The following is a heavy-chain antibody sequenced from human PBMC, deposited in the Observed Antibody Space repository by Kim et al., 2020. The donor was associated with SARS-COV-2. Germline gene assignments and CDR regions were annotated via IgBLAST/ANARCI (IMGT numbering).Heavy chain of an antibody. CDR3: AQGYSSSRRGNWFDP. D-gene: IGHD6-13*01. J-gene: IGHJ5*02. Sequence: SETLSLTCAVYGGSFSGYYWSWIRQPPGKGLEWIGEINHSGSTNYNPSLKSRVTISVDTSKNQFSLKLSSVTAADTAVYYCAQGYSSSRRGNWFDPWGQGTRVTVSS. CDR1: GGSFSGYY. CDR2: INHSGST. V-gene: IGHV4-34*01.